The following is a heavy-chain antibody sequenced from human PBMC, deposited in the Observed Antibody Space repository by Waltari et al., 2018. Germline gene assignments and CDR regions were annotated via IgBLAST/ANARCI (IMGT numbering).Heavy chain of an antibody. CDR3: ARLPGGGYCSSTSCYTFDY. J-gene: IGHJ4*02. CDR1: GGSISSYY. Sequence: QVQLQESGPGLVKPSETLSLTCTVSGGSISSYYWRWIRQPPGKGLEWIGYIYYSGRTNYNPSLKSRVTISVDTSKNQFSLKLSSVTAADTAVYYCARLPGGGYCSSTSCYTFDYWGQGTLVTVSS. D-gene: IGHD2-2*02. CDR2: IYYSGRT. V-gene: IGHV4-59*08.